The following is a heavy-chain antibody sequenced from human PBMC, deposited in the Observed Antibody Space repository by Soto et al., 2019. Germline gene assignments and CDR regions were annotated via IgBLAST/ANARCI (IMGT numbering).Heavy chain of an antibody. CDR2: ISNDGGDK. CDR1: GFTLGAYG. D-gene: IGHD3-22*01. CDR3: AKEFFDRRGFYPSLDSLDI. Sequence: QVQLAESGGGVVQPGRSLTLTCAASGFTLGAYGMHWVRHAPGKGLEWVAVISNDGGDKYYSDSVMGRFTISRDNSKNTLFLQMNSLRAEDTAVYFCAKEFFDRRGFYPSLDSLDIWGQGTVVTVSS. V-gene: IGHV3-30*18. J-gene: IGHJ3*02.